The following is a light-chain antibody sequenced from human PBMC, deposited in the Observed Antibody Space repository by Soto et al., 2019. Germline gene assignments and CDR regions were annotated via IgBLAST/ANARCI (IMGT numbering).Light chain of an antibody. CDR1: RDISNY. Sequence: DIQVTQSPSSLSASLVDRVTITCRASRDISNYLAWYQQKPGQVPRLLISGASTLHSGVPSRFSGSGSGTDFTLTISSLQAEDVAVYYCQQYYSTPLTFGGGTKVDIK. J-gene: IGKJ4*01. V-gene: IGKV1-27*01. CDR2: GAS. CDR3: QQYYSTPLT.